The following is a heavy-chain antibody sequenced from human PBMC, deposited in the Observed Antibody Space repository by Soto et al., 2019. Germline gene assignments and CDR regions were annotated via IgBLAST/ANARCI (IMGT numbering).Heavy chain of an antibody. V-gene: IGHV1-3*05. J-gene: IGHJ4*02. Sequence: QVQLVQSGAEEKKPGASVKVSCKASGYTFTSYAMHWVRQAPGQRLEWMGWINAGNGNTKYSQKFQGRVTLTRDTSASPAHLEPSSLRSEGTAVYYCVLGPSFDYWGQGTLVTVSS. CDR1: GYTFTSYA. CDR2: INAGNGNT. CDR3: VLGPSFDY.